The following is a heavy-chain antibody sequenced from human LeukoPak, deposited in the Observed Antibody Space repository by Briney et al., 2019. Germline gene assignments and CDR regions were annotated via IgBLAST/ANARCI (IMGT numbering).Heavy chain of an antibody. J-gene: IGHJ6*02. D-gene: IGHD6-13*01. Sequence: GGSLRLSCAASGFTFSSSAMSWVRQAPGKGLEWVSAISSSGDKIYYADAVKGRFTISRDNSKNTLFLQMNSLRAEDTAVYYCAKSRYSSSYPYGMDVWGQGTTVTVSS. V-gene: IGHV3-23*01. CDR2: ISSSGDKI. CDR1: GFTFSSSA. CDR3: AKSRYSSSYPYGMDV.